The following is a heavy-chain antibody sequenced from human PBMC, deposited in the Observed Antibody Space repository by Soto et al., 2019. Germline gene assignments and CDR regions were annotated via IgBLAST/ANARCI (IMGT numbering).Heavy chain of an antibody. CDR3: ARGYDFWSGEIVFDI. CDR2: IWYDGSNK. D-gene: IGHD3-3*01. V-gene: IGHV3-33*01. J-gene: IGHJ3*02. Sequence: QVQLVESGGGVVQPGRSLRLSCAASGFTFSSYGMHWVRQAPGKGLEWVAVIWYDGSNKYYADSVKGRFTISRDNSKNTLYLQMNSLRAEDTAVYYCARGYDFWSGEIVFDIWGQGTMVTVSS. CDR1: GFTFSSYG.